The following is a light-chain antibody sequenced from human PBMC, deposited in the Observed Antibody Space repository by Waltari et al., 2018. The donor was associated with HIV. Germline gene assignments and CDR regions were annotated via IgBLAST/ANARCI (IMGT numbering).Light chain of an antibody. CDR1: DSNIGTNS. Sequence: QSVLTQPPSTSGTPGQRVTISCSGTDSNIGTNSVHWYQPPPGPAPKVLIYRNDQRPSGVPDRLSASKSGTSASLAISGLRSEDEADYYCAAWDDSLPGYVFGSGTKVTVL. CDR3: AAWDDSLPGYV. J-gene: IGLJ1*01. CDR2: RND. V-gene: IGLV1-47*01.